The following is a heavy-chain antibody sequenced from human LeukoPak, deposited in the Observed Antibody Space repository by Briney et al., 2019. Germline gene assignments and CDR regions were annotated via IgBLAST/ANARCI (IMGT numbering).Heavy chain of an antibody. V-gene: IGHV4-4*07. CDR2: IYTSGST. CDR3: ARDISYYDSSGYEL. Sequence: SETLSLTCTASGGSISSYYWSWIRQPAGKGLEWIGRIYTSGSTNYNPSLKSRVTMSVDTSKNQFSLKLSSVTAADTAVYYCARDISYYDSSGYELWGQGTLVTVSS. J-gene: IGHJ4*02. CDR1: GGSISSYY. D-gene: IGHD3-22*01.